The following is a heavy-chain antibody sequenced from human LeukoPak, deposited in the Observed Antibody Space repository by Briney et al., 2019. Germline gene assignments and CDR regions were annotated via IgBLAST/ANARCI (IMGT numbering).Heavy chain of an antibody. Sequence: SETLSLTCTVSGGPISSGGYYWSWIRQPPGKGLEWIGYIYHSGSTYYNPSLKSRVTISVDRSKNQFSLKLSSVTAADTAVYYCARAFSITGDPGVLDYWGQGTLVTVSS. CDR2: IYHSGST. CDR3: ARAFSITGDPGVLDY. V-gene: IGHV4-30-2*01. D-gene: IGHD1-20*01. J-gene: IGHJ4*02. CDR1: GGPISSGGYY.